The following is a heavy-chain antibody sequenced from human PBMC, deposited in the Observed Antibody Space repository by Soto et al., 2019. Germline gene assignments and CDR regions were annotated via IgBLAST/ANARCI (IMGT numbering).Heavy chain of an antibody. CDR3: AKDYSPFGYDNGDAFDI. J-gene: IGHJ3*02. D-gene: IGHD5-12*01. CDR1: GFTFGSYA. V-gene: IGHV3-23*01. Sequence: PGGSLRLSCAASGFTFGSYAMSWVRQAPGKGLEWVSIISGSGRTTNYADSVKGRFTISRDNSKNTLYVQMNSLRVDDTAVYYCAKDYSPFGYDNGDAFDIWGQGTMVPV. CDR2: ISGSGRTT.